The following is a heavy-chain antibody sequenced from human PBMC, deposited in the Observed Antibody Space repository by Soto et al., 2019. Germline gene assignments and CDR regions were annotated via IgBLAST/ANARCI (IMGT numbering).Heavy chain of an antibody. V-gene: IGHV3-30-3*01. J-gene: IGHJ4*02. Sequence: GGSLRLSCAASGSTFSSYAMHWVRQAPGKGLEWVAVTSYDGSNKYYADSVKGRFTISRDNSKNTLYLQMNSLRAEDTAVYYCASSRDFWSGSPPDYWGQGTLVTVSS. CDR1: GSTFSSYA. CDR2: TSYDGSNK. D-gene: IGHD3-3*01. CDR3: ASSRDFWSGSPPDY.